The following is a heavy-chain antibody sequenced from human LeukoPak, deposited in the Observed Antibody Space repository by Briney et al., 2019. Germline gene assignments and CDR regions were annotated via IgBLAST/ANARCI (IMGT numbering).Heavy chain of an antibody. CDR1: GFIVSRNY. J-gene: IGHJ4*02. Sequence: GGSLRLSCAASGFIVSRNYMSWVRQAPGKGLEWVSVIYDSGTTYYADSVKGRFLIFRDTSKNTVDLQMNSLRVEDTAVYYCAGRRSSGWYAYWGQGTLVTVSS. CDR3: AGRRSSGWYAY. V-gene: IGHV3-53*01. CDR2: IYDSGTT. D-gene: IGHD6-19*01.